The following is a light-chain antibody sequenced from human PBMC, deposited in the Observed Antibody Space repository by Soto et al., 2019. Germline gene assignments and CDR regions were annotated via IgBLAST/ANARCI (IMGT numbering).Light chain of an antibody. V-gene: IGKV1-5*03. CDR1: QTISSW. Sequence: DIQMNQSPSTLSGSLVYIFTIPGGASQTISSWLAWYQQKPGKAPKLLIYKASTLKSGVPSRFSGSGSGTEFTLTISSLQPDDFATYYCQHYNSYSEAFGQGTKVDIK. CDR2: KAS. J-gene: IGKJ1*01. CDR3: QHYNSYSEA.